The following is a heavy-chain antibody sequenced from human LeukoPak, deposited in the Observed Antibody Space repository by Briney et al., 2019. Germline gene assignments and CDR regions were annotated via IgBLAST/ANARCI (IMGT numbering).Heavy chain of an antibody. CDR1: GFTFSDYY. V-gene: IGHV3-11*01. J-gene: IGHJ4*02. CDR2: ISSSGSTI. CDR3: ARPNTYYYDSSGYLY. D-gene: IGHD3-22*01. Sequence: GGSLRLSCAASGFTFSDYYMSWIRQAPGKGLEWVSYISSSGSTIYYADSVKGRFTISRDNAKNSLYLQMNSLRAEDAAVYYCARPNTYYYDSSGYLYWGQGTLVTVSS.